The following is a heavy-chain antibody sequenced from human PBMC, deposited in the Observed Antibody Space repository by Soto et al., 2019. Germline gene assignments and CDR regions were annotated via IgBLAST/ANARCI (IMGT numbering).Heavy chain of an antibody. D-gene: IGHD6-25*01. CDR1: GYDFINYG. CDR3: ASVERTTMHRSGF. CDR2: ISAYNGNT. Sequence: QVQLVQSGAELKKPGTSVRVSCKASGYDFINYGFNWVRQAPGQGLEWMGWISAYNGNTNYARNLPGRVTMTTDTATSAAYIELGSLRYDDTAVYYCASVERTTMHRSGFWGQGTLVTVSS. V-gene: IGHV1-18*01. J-gene: IGHJ4*02.